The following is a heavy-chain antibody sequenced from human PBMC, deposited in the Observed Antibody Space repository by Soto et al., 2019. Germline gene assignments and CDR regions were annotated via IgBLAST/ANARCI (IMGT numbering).Heavy chain of an antibody. J-gene: IGHJ4*02. V-gene: IGHV4-59*12. CDR3: ARSSHSTVTXFDY. D-gene: IGHD4-17*01. CDR1: GASISGYH. CDR2: ISYSGAT. Sequence: SETLSLTCTVSGASISGYHWSWIRQFPGKGLECLGYISYSGATNYNPSLKSRVTMSIDTSKNQFSLQLNSVTAADTAVYYCARSSHSTVTXFDYWGQGTLVTVSS.